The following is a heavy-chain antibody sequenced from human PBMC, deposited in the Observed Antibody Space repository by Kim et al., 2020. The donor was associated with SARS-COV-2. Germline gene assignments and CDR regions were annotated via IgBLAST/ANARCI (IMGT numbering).Heavy chain of an antibody. CDR2: IYTSGST. J-gene: IGHJ3*02. D-gene: IGHD3-22*01. CDR1: GGSISSYY. CDR3: ASNTPFRDDSSVIDAFDI. V-gene: IGHV4-4*07. Sequence: SETLSLTCTVSGGSISSYYWSWIRQPAGKGLEWIGRIYTSGSTNYNPSLKSRVTMSVDTSKNQFSLKLSSVTAADTAVYYCASNTPFRDDSSVIDAFDIWGQGTMVTVSS.